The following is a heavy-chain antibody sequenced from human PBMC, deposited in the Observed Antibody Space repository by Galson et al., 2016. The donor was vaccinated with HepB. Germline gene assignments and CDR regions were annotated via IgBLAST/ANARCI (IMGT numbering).Heavy chain of an antibody. Sequence: SLRLSCAASGFTFSSYAMTWVRQAPGKGLEWVSVISNNGVGTYYADSVKGRFTISRDNSKNTLYLQMNSLRAEDTAIYYCAKRGRRYDFWSGYSQNYYFDYWGQGTLVTVSS. V-gene: IGHV3-23*01. J-gene: IGHJ4*02. D-gene: IGHD3/OR15-3a*01. CDR1: GFTFSSYA. CDR3: AKRGRRYDFWSGYSQNYYFDY. CDR2: ISNNGVGT.